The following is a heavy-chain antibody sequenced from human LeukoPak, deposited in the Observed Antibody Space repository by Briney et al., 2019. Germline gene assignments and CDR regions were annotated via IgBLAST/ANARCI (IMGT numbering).Heavy chain of an antibody. D-gene: IGHD1-26*01. CDR1: GFTVSSNY. J-gene: IGHJ4*02. CDR3: AREEVGATPEYFDY. CDR2: IYSGGST. Sequence: GGSLRLSCAASGFTVSSNYMSWVRQAPGKGLEWVSVIYSGGSTYYADSVKGRFTISRDNSKNTLYLQMNSLRAEDTAVYYCAREEVGATPEYFDYWGQGTLVTVSS. V-gene: IGHV3-66*01.